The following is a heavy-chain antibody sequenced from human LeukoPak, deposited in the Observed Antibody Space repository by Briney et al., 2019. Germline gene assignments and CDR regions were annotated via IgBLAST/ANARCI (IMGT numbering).Heavy chain of an antibody. D-gene: IGHD5-12*01. CDR1: GFPFSNAW. J-gene: IGHJ3*02. Sequence: PGGSLRLSCAASGFPFSNAWMTWVRQAPGKGLEWVGRIKSKTDGGTTDYAAPVKGRFTISRDDSKNTLYLQMNSLKTEDTAVYYCSTCGYDRCGAFYIWGQGTLATVSS. V-gene: IGHV3-15*01. CDR2: IKSKTDGGTT. CDR3: STCGYDRCGAFYI.